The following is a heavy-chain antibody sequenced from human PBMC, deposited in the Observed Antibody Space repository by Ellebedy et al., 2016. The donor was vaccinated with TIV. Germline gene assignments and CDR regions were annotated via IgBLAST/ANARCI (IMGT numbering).Heavy chain of an antibody. CDR1: GYTFTSYF. Sequence: ASVKVSCKASGYTFTSYFLYWVRQAPGQGLEWMGIINPTSGSSNYAQKFQGRVTVTRDTSTSTVYIELSSLRSEDTAVYYCARGDNYYYDSSGYYYSYWGQGTLVTVSS. J-gene: IGHJ4*02. CDR2: INPTSGSS. D-gene: IGHD3-22*01. CDR3: ARGDNYYYDSSGYYYSY. V-gene: IGHV1-46*01.